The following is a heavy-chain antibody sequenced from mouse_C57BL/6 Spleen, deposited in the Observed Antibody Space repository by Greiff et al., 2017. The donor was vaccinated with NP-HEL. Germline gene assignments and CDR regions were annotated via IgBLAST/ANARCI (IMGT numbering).Heavy chain of an antibody. V-gene: IGHV1-82*01. CDR2: IYPGDGDT. Sequence: LVKPGASVKISCKASGYAFSSSWMNWVKQRPGKGLEWIGRIYPGDGDTNYNGKFKGKATLTADKSSSTAYMQLSSLTSEDSAVYFCARQEGLRRGYYAMDYWGQGTSVTVSS. D-gene: IGHD2-4*01. J-gene: IGHJ4*01. CDR3: ARQEGLRRGYYAMDY. CDR1: GYAFSSSW.